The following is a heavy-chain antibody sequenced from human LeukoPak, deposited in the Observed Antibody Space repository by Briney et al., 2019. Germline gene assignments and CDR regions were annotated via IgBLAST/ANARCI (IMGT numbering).Heavy chain of an antibody. V-gene: IGHV3-23*01. CDR2: ISDSAGYT. CDR3: AKYYTNYYYNGMDV. Sequence: PGGSLRLSCAVSGFTFSSYAMSWVRQAPGKGREWVPTISDSAGYTYHADSVRGRFTISRDNSKNTLDLQMNSLRAEDTAVYYCAKYYTNYYYNGMDVWGQGTTVTVSS. CDR1: GFTFSSYA. D-gene: IGHD2/OR15-2a*01. J-gene: IGHJ6*02.